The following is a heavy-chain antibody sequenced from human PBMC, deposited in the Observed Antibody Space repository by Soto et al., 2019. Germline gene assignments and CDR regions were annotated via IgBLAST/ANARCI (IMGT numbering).Heavy chain of an antibody. J-gene: IGHJ4*02. D-gene: IGHD3-22*01. V-gene: IGHV4-30-2*01. CDR3: ASAALFREGYYDGTGYYFLDY. CDR1: GGSIRSGGFS. Sequence: LSLTYAVSGGSIRSGGFSWTWIRQPPGKGLEFIGYIYYSGGTYYNPSLKSRVTISVDRSKNQFSLRLSSVTAADTPVYYCASAALFREGYYDGTGYYFLDYWRQGSRGAVSS. CDR2: IYYSGGT.